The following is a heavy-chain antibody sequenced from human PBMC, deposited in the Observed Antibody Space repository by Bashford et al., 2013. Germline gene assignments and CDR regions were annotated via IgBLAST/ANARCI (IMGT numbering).Heavy chain of an antibody. Sequence: ASVKVSCKASGYTFTSYGISWVRQAPGQGLEWMGWISAYNGNTNYAQKLQGRVTMTTDTSTSTAYMELRSLRSDDTAVYYCARVMTGYQSPYNWFDPWGQGTLVTVSS. CDR1: GYTFTSYG. D-gene: IGHD3-9*01. CDR2: ISAYNGNT. J-gene: IGHJ5*02. CDR3: ARVMTGYQSPYNWFDP. V-gene: IGHV1-18*01.